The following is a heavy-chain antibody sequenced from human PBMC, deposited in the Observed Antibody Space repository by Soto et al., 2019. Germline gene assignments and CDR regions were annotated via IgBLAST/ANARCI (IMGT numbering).Heavy chain of an antibody. CDR3: AKGRNIVAVVTPFVW. D-gene: IGHD2-21*02. Sequence: EVQLVESGGGLVQPGRSLRLSCVASGFTFGDYAMHWVRQAPGKGLEWVAGISWNTDNIGYADSVKGRFTIPRDNAGHALYLRMNSLRHEDTAGYYCAKGRNIVAVVTPFVWWGQGDLVTVSS. V-gene: IGHV3-9*01. CDR1: GFTFGDYA. CDR2: ISWNTDNI. J-gene: IGHJ4*02.